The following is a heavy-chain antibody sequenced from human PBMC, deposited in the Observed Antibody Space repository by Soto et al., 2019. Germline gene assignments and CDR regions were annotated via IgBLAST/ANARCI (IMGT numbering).Heavy chain of an antibody. V-gene: IGHV1-69*01. Sequence: QVQLVQSGAEEKKPGSSVKVSCKASGGTFSNFVISWVRQAPGQGLEWMGGNIPIFGTANYAQKFQGRVTSIADESTGTTYMELTSLRSDDTAVYYCARAPILVGETTYENYFDYWGQGTLVTVSS. J-gene: IGHJ4*02. CDR3: ARAPILVGETTYENYFDY. D-gene: IGHD2-21*01. CDR2: NIPIFGTA. CDR1: GGTFSNFV.